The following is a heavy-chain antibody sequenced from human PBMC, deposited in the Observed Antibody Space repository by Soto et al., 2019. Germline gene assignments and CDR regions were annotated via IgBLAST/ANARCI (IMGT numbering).Heavy chain of an antibody. CDR2: ISWNSGSI. J-gene: IGHJ4*02. CDR1: GFTFDDYA. Sequence: DVQLVESGGGLVQPGRSLRLSCAASGFTFDDYAMHWVRQAPGKGLEWVSGISWNSGSIGYADSVKGRFTISRDNAKNSLYLQMNSLRAEDTALYYCAKDDGSGSYYPPYFDYWGQGTLVTVSS. CDR3: AKDDGSGSYYPPYFDY. V-gene: IGHV3-9*01. D-gene: IGHD3-10*01.